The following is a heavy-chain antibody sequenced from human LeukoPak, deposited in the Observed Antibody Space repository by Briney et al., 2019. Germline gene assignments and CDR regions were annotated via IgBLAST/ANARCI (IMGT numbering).Heavy chain of an antibody. CDR2: IIPILGIA. CDR1: GGTFSSYA. D-gene: IGHD3-22*01. V-gene: IGHV1-69*04. CDR3: ARDTYYYDSSGYYYHTRSARAFDI. Sequence: ASVKVSCKASGGTFSSYAISWVRQAPGQGLEWMGRIIPILGIANYAQKFQGRVTITADKSTSTAYMELSSLRSEDTAVYYCARDTYYYDSSGYYYHTRSARAFDIWGQGTMVTVSS. J-gene: IGHJ3*02.